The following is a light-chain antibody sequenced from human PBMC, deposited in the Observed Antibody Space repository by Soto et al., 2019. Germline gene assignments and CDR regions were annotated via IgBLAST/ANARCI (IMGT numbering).Light chain of an antibody. J-gene: IGKJ1*01. CDR3: QLYNSAPA. CDR1: QGIIDN. V-gene: IGKV1-27*01. CDR2: AAS. Sequence: DIQMTQSPSSLSASVGDRVAITCRASQGIIDNLAWYQQKPGKVPKLLIFAASTLESGVPSRFSGSGSGTDFTLTISSLQPEDVATYYCQLYNSAPAFGQGTKVDIK.